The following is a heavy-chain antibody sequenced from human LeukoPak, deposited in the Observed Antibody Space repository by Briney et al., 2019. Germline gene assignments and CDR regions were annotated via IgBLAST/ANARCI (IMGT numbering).Heavy chain of an antibody. CDR1: GFTFSSYA. CDR2: ISGSGGST. D-gene: IGHD1-20*01. CDR3: ASALLSGITGTTDY. Sequence: GGSLRLSCAASGFTFSSYAMSWVRQAPGKGLEWVSAISGSGGSTYYADSVKGRFTISRDNSKNTLYLQMNSLRAEDTAVYFCASALLSGITGTTDYWGQGTLVTVSS. J-gene: IGHJ4*02. V-gene: IGHV3-23*01.